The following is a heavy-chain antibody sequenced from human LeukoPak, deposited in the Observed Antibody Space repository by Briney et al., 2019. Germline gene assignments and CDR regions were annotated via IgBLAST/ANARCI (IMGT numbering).Heavy chain of an antibody. CDR3: ASAIVATDQDPPFDY. V-gene: IGHV3-11*01. Sequence: GGSLRLSCAASGFTISDYYMSWIRQAPGKGLEWVSYISKSYSTIYYADSVKGRFTISRDNAKNSLYLQMNSMRAEDTAVYYCASAIVATDQDPPFDYWGQGTLVTVSS. J-gene: IGHJ4*02. D-gene: IGHD5-12*01. CDR1: GFTISDYY. CDR2: ISKSYSTI.